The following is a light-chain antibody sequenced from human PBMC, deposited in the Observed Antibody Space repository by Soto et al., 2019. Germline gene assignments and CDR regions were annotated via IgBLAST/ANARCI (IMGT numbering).Light chain of an antibody. CDR3: QQYNSYSRT. CDR2: DAS. V-gene: IGKV1-5*01. CDR1: QSISSW. J-gene: IGKJ1*01. Sequence: DIQMTQSPSTLAASVVDRFTITFRASQSISSWLAWYQQKPGKDPKLLIYDASSLDSGVPSRFSGSGSGTEITLTISSLQPDDFATYYCQQYNSYSRTFGQGTKVDI.